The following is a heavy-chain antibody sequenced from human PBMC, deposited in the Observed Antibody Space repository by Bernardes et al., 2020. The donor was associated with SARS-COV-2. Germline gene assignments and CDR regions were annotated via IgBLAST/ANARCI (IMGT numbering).Heavy chain of an antibody. CDR3: AKVSGEYQLLHPALKYYYMDV. J-gene: IGHJ6*03. CDR2: ISGSGGST. V-gene: IGHV3-23*01. D-gene: IGHD2-2*02. Sequence: GGSLRLSCAASGFTFSSYAMSWVRQAPGKGLEWVSAISGSGGSTYYADSVKGRFTISRDNSKNTLYLQMNSLRAEDTAVYYCAKVSGEYQLLHPALKYYYMDVWGKGTTVTVSS. CDR1: GFTFSSYA.